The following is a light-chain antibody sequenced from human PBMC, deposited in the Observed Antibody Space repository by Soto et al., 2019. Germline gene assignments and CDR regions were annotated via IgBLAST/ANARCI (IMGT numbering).Light chain of an antibody. V-gene: IGLV1-44*01. CDR2: SNN. CDR1: SSNIGSNT. CDR3: AAWDDSLNGHVV. Sequence: QSVLTQPPSASGTPGQRVTISGSGSSSNIGSNTVNWYQQLPGTAPKLLIYSNNQRPSGVPDRFSGSKSGTSASLAISGLQSEDEADYYCAAWDDSLNGHVVFGGGTKLTVL. J-gene: IGLJ2*01.